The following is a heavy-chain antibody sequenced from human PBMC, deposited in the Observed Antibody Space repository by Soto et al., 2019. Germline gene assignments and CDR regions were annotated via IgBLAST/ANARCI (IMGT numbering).Heavy chain of an antibody. CDR2: ISYDGSNK. CDR3: ARDGAPVAGIDY. J-gene: IGHJ4*02. D-gene: IGHD6-19*01. Sequence: PGGSLRLSCAAAGFTFSSYAMHWVRKAPGKGLEWVAVISYDGSNKYYADSVEGRFTISRDNSKNTLYLQMNSLRAEDTAVYYCARDGAPVAGIDYWGQGTLVTVSS. CDR1: GFTFSSYA. V-gene: IGHV3-30-3*01.